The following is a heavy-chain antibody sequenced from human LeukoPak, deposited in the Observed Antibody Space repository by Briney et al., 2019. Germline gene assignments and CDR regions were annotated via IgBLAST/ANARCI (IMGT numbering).Heavy chain of an antibody. CDR1: GGSFSGYY. CDR3: ARVRRSADRQGLGRINWFDP. J-gene: IGHJ5*02. V-gene: IGHV4-34*01. CDR2: INHSGST. D-gene: IGHD6-19*01. Sequence: SETLSLTCAVYGGSFSGYYWSWIRQPPGKGLEWIGEINHSGSTNYNPSLKSRVTISVDTSKNQFSLKLSSVTAADTAVYYCARVRRSADRQGLGRINWFDPWGQGTLVTVSS.